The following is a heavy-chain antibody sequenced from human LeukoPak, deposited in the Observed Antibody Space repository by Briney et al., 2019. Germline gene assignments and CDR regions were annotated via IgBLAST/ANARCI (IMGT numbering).Heavy chain of an antibody. CDR1: GFTFSHYY. J-gene: IGHJ4*02. Sequence: GGSLRLSCSASGFTFSHYYMSWIRQTPGKGLEWISYISGTGTTIYSADSLKGRFTISRDNAKNSLYLQMNSLRAEDTAVYYCARRNGHSYFDYWGQGTLVTVSS. CDR2: ISGTGTTI. V-gene: IGHV3-11*01. D-gene: IGHD4-17*01. CDR3: ARRNGHSYFDY.